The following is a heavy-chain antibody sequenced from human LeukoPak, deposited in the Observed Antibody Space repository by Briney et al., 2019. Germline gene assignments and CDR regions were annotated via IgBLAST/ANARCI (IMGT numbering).Heavy chain of an antibody. D-gene: IGHD3-16*02. CDR1: GFTFSSYA. J-gene: IGHJ4*02. CDR3: AKWRCSDMLTGQKGVWASNRYNGYFDY. Sequence: QPGGYLCLSCAASGFTFSSYAMSWVRQAPGKGREWVSAISGSGGSTSYADSGKGPFTISRDNSKNTLYLQMNSLRVEDTAVYYCAKWRCSDMLTGQKGVWASNRYNGYFDYWGKGTLVTVSS. CDR2: ISGSGGST. V-gene: IGHV3-23*01.